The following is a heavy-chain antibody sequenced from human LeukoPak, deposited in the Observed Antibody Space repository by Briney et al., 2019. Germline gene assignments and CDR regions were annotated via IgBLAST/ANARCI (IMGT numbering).Heavy chain of an antibody. D-gene: IGHD2-21*02. CDR2: IYSGGSI. J-gene: IGHJ4*02. CDR3: ARGVTDYFDY. V-gene: IGHV3-53*04. CDR1: GFSVSGNY. Sequence: GGSLRLSCAASGFSVSGNYMSWVRQAPGKGLEWVSVIYSGGSIYYADSVKGRFTISRHNSKNTLYLQMSSLRSEDTAVYYCARGVTDYFDYWGQGTLVTVSS.